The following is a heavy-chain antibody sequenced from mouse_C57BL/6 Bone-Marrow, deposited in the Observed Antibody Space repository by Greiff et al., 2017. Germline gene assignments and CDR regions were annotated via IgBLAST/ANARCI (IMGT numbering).Heavy chain of an antibody. CDR2: IYPGDGDT. D-gene: IGHD2-2*01. J-gene: IGHJ4*01. V-gene: IGHV1-82*01. CDR3: ARWRLRRAYYAMDY. CDR1: GYAFSSSW. Sequence: VQGVESGPELVKPGASVKISCKASGYAFSSSWMNWVKQRPGKGLEWIGRIYPGDGDTNYNGKFKGKATLTADKSSSTAYMQLSSLTSEDSAVYFCARWRLRRAYYAMDYWGQGTSVTVSS.